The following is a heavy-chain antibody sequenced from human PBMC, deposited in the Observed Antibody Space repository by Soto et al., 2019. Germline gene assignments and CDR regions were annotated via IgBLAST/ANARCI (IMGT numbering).Heavy chain of an antibody. V-gene: IGHV3-30*03. CDR2: ISYDGSNK. J-gene: IGHJ6*02. CDR3: ASDLVGASDSYGLDV. Sequence: PGGSLRLSCAASGFTFSSYGMHWVRQAPGKGLEWVAVISYDGSNKYYADSVKGRFTISRDNSKNRLYLQMNSLRAEDTAVYYCASDLVGASDSYGLDVWGQGTPVTVSS. D-gene: IGHD1-26*01. CDR1: GFTFSSYG.